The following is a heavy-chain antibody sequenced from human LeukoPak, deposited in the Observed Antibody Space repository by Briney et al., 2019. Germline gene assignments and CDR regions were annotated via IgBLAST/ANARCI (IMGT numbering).Heavy chain of an antibody. V-gene: IGHV4-59*12. J-gene: IGHJ5*02. CDR2: IYYSGST. D-gene: IGHD3-9*01. Sequence: SETLSLTCTVSGGSISSYYWSWIRQPPGKGLEWIGYIYYSGSTNYNPSLKSRVTISVDTSKNQFSLKLSSVTAADTAVYYCARGLTIFPRKNNWFDPWGQGTLVTVSS. CDR3: ARGLTIFPRKNNWFDP. CDR1: GGSISSYY.